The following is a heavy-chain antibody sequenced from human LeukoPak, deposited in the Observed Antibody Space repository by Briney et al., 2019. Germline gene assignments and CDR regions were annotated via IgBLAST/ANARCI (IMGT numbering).Heavy chain of an antibody. CDR2: IYYLGIT. J-gene: IGHJ1*01. CDR3: ARLFQYSSSSRYFQH. CDR1: GGSISSSSYY. Sequence: SETLSLNCTVSGGSISSSSYYWGWIRQAPGRGLEWIGSIYYLGITYYHPSLNGRVTISVDTSNNLFSLRVSSVTAADTAVYYCARLFQYSSSSRYFQHWGQGTVITVSS. V-gene: IGHV4-39*01. D-gene: IGHD6-6*01.